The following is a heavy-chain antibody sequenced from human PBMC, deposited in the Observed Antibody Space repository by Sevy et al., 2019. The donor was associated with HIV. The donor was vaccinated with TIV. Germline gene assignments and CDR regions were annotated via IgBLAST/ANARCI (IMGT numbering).Heavy chain of an antibody. V-gene: IGHV3-21*01. CDR3: ARVKAYCSGGSCYSTMGADV. CDR1: GFTFSTYS. CDR2: ISSSSNYL. Sequence: GGSLRLSCAVSGFTFSTYSMTWVRQAPGKGLEWVSSISSSSNYLYYPDSVKGRFTISRDNAKNSLYLQMNSLRAEDTAVYYCARVKAYCSGGSCYSTMGADVWGQGTTVIVSS. J-gene: IGHJ6*02. D-gene: IGHD2-15*01.